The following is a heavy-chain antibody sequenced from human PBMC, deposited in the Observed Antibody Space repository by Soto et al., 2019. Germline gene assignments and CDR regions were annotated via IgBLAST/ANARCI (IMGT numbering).Heavy chain of an antibody. D-gene: IGHD3-3*01. J-gene: IGHJ6*03. CDR3: ARDSLLTILGVVPDYMDV. V-gene: IGHV3-21*01. CDR2: ISSSSSYI. Sequence: PGGSLRLSCAASGFTFSSYSMNWVRQAPGKGLEWVSSISSSSSYIYYADSVKGRFTISRDNAKNSLYLQMNSLRAEDTAVYYCARDSLLTILGVVPDYMDVWGKGPTVTVPS. CDR1: GFTFSSYS.